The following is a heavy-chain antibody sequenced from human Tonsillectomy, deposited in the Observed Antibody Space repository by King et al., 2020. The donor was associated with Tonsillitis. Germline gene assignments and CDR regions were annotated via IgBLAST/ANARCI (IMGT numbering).Heavy chain of an antibody. Sequence: QLVESGGGVVQPGRSLRXSCAAXGFTFRSYGMHWVRQAPGKXLEWVILISDDGNKKYYAXSVXGRXTIXXDNAKXTLYLQMNSRTAENTAVYYCAKXXXXGXYXXXXXVWGXXXTVTXSS. CDR2: ISDDGNKK. CDR3: AKXXXXGXYXXXXXV. CDR1: GFTFRSYG. V-gene: IGHV3-30*18. J-gene: IGHJ6*02.